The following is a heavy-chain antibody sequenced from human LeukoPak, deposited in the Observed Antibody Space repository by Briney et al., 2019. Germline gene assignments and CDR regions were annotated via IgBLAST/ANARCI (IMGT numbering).Heavy chain of an antibody. CDR2: IYTSGST. J-gene: IGHJ4*02. V-gene: IGHV4-61*02. CDR1: GGSISFGSYY. D-gene: IGHD6-19*01. Sequence: SQTLSLTCTASGGSISFGSYYWNWIRQPAGKGLEWIGRIYTSGSTNYNPSLKSRVTMSVDTSKNQFSLNLTSVTAADTAMYYCARLAPYSSGPHFDYWGQGILVTVSS. CDR3: ARLAPYSSGPHFDY.